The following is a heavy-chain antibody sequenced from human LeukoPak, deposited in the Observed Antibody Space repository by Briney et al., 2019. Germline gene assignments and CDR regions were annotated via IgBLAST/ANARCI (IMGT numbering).Heavy chain of an antibody. J-gene: IGHJ4*02. CDR3: AKRSDYGGNWNYLDY. CDR2: ISDGGGST. D-gene: IGHD4-23*01. V-gene: IGHV3-23*01. CDR1: GFTFSTYG. Sequence: GGPLRLSCAASGFTFSTYGMSWVRQAPGKGLEWVSAISDGGGSTYYADSVRGRFTISRDNSKNTLYLQMIGLRADDTAVYYCAKRSDYGGNWNYLDYWGQGTLVTVSS.